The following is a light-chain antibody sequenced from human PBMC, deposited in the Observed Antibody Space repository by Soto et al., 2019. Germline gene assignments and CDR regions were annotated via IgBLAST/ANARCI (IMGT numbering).Light chain of an antibody. V-gene: IGKV1-9*01. CDR2: LAA. CDR3: QQLNSNPLT. Sequence: DTQLTQSPSFLSASVGDRVTITCRASEGISSYLAWYQQKPGKGPKLLVYLAATLQSGVPSRFSGSGSGREDTLTTISRQHEDYATYYCQQLNSNPLTFGGGTKVELK. CDR1: EGISSY. J-gene: IGKJ4*01.